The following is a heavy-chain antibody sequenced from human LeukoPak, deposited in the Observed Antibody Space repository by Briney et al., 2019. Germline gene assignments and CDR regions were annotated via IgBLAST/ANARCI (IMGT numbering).Heavy chain of an antibody. J-gene: IGHJ1*01. V-gene: IGHV4-39*02. CDR1: GDFISSSSYY. CDR2: IYYTGKT. Sequence: SETLSLTCTVSGDFISSSSYYWGWIRQPPGKGLEWIGDIYYTGKTYYNPSLKSRVFISIDTSKNYFSLNLSFVTAADTAVYYCARRRYYDSTGYFEWGRGSLVTVSS. CDR3: ARRRYYDSTGYFE. D-gene: IGHD3-22*01.